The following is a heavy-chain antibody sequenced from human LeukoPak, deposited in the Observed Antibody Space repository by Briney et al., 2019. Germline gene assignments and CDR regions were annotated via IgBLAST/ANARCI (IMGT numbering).Heavy chain of an antibody. Sequence: GGSLRLSCGAPGFIFSRYWMTWVRQAPGKGLEWVAHIKEDGSEEYYVDSVKGQFTISRDNAKNSLYLQMNSLRAEDTAVYYCATVGLNYGLVYWGQGTLVTVSS. CDR1: GFIFSRYW. D-gene: IGHD3-10*01. V-gene: IGHV3-7*01. J-gene: IGHJ4*02. CDR3: ATVGLNYGLVY. CDR2: IKEDGSEE.